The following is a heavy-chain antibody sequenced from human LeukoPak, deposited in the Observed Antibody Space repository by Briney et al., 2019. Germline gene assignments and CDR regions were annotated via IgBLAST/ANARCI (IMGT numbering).Heavy chain of an antibody. V-gene: IGHV3-23*01. CDR1: GFTFSSYA. D-gene: IGHD6-19*01. CDR3: ATHSSGWPQGFDY. J-gene: IGHJ4*02. CDR2: ISGSGGST. Sequence: GGSLRLSCAASGFTFSSYAMSWVRQAPGKGLEWVSAISGSGGSTYYADSVKGRFTISRDNSKNTLYLQMNSLRAEDTAVYYCATHSSGWPQGFDYWGQGTLVTVSS.